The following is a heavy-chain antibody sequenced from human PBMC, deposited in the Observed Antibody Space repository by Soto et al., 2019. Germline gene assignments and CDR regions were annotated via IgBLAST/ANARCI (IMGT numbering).Heavy chain of an antibody. CDR2: ISGSGGST. D-gene: IGHD3-10*01. CDR3: AKGGWFGELYPADV. Sequence: PVGLLRDSNGASGFTVRIYAVAVSRQAPGKGLEWVSAISGSGGSTYYADSVKGRFTISRDNSKNTLYLQMNSLRAEDTAVYYCAKGGWFGELYPADVWGQGTTVTVSS. V-gene: IGHV3-23*01. CDR1: GFTVRIYA. J-gene: IGHJ6*02.